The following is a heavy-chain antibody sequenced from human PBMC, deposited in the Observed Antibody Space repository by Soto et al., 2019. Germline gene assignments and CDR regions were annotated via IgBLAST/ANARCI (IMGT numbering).Heavy chain of an antibody. CDR1: GYTFTGYY. Sequence: QVQLVQSGAEVKKPGASVKVSCKASGYTFTGYYMHWVRQAPGQGLEWMGWINPNSGGTNYAQKFQGGVTMTRDTSISTAYMELSRLRSDDTAVYYCARGGVVVAAHYYYGMDVWGQGTTVTVSS. CDR3: ARGGVVVAAHYYYGMDV. V-gene: IGHV1-2*02. CDR2: INPNSGGT. D-gene: IGHD2-15*01. J-gene: IGHJ6*02.